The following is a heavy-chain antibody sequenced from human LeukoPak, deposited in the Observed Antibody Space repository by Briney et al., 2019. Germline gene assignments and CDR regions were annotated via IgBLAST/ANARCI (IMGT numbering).Heavy chain of an antibody. CDR2: IYYSGST. Sequence: SETLSLTCTVSGASISSSSYYWGWIRQPPGKGLEWIGSIYYSGSTYYNPSLKSRVTISVDTSKNQFSLKLSSVTAADTAVYYCARDGKDDSSLDWGQGTLVTVSS. CDR3: ARDGKDDSSLD. CDR1: GASISSSSYY. V-gene: IGHV4-39*07. J-gene: IGHJ4*02. D-gene: IGHD3-22*01.